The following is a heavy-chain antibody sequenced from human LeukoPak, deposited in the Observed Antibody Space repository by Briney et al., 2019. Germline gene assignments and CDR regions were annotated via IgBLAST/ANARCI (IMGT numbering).Heavy chain of an antibody. CDR2: VWYDGNNK. V-gene: IGHV3-30*19. CDR3: ARGQFQPDY. J-gene: IGHJ4*02. D-gene: IGHD6-19*01. Sequence: GRSLGLSCAASGFSFTNYGMHWVRQAPGKGLEWVAAVWYDGNNKYYADSVKGRFTISRDNSKNTLYLQMNSLRAEDTAVYYCARGQFQPDYWGQGTLVTVSS. CDR1: GFSFTNYG.